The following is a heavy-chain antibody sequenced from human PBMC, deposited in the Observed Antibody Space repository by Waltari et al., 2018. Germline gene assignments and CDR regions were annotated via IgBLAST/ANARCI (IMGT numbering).Heavy chain of an antibody. CDR3: ARHSGGGAYCGGDCYSNHFDY. V-gene: IGHV5-51*01. Sequence: EGQLVQSGAEVKKPGESLKISCKDSGYSFTTHWTGRGPQIPGKGLEWMGILYPGDSDTRYSPSFQGQVTISADKSISTAYLQWSSLKASDTAMYYCARHSGGGAYCGGDCYSNHFDYWGQGTLVTVSS. J-gene: IGHJ4*02. CDR2: LYPGDSDT. D-gene: IGHD2-21*02. CDR1: GYSFTTHW.